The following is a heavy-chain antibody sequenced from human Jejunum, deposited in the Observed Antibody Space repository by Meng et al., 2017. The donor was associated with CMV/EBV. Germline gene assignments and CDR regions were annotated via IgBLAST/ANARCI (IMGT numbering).Heavy chain of an antibody. Sequence: QGRLTRAGPGLVNPSETLSLTCTVSDGSISSYYWSWIRQSAGKGLEWIGRIHTSGTTNYNPSLKSRVTLSLDTSKDQFSLKLTSVTAADTAVYYCAREKSSCTSSTCYGVDSWGQGTLVTVSS. V-gene: IGHV4-4*07. CDR1: DGSISSYY. CDR2: IHTSGTT. CDR3: AREKSSCTSSTCYGVDS. D-gene: IGHD2-2*01. J-gene: IGHJ4*02.